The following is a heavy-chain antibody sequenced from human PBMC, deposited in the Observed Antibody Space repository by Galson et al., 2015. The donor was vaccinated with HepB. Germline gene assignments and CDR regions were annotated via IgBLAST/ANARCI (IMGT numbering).Heavy chain of an antibody. J-gene: IGHJ6*03. V-gene: IGHV2-70*01. D-gene: IGHD1-7*01. CDR3: ARIRDLYNWNYAVYYMDV. CDR2: IDWDDDK. Sequence: PALVKPTQTLTLTCTFSGFSLSTSGMCVSWIRQPPGKALEWLALIDWDDDKYYSTSLKTRLTISKDTSKNQVVLTMTNMDPVDTATYYCARIRDLYNWNYAVYYMDVWGKGTTVTVS. CDR1: GFSLSTSGMC.